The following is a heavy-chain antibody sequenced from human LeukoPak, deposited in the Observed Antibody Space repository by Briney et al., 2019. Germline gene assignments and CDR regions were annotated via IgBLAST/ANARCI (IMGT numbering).Heavy chain of an antibody. J-gene: IGHJ4*02. CDR1: GSTFSNYA. Sequence: GGSLRLSCAASGSTFSNYAMHWVRQAPGKGLEWVAVISYDGSNKYYADSVKGRFTISRDNSKNTLYLQMNSLRAEDTAVYFCARDPTTLATYFDYWGQGTLVTVSS. V-gene: IGHV3-30*04. CDR3: ARDPTTLATYFDY. D-gene: IGHD1-26*01. CDR2: ISYDGSNK.